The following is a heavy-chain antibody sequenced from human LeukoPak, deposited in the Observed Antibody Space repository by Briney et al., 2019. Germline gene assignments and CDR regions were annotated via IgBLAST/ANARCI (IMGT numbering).Heavy chain of an antibody. CDR3: ARRMEQSVAGTWDYYYYYMDV. J-gene: IGHJ6*03. CDR2: ISAYNGNT. V-gene: IGHV1-18*01. CDR1: GYTFTSYG. Sequence: ASVKVSCKASGYTFTSYGISWVRQAPGQGLEWMGWISAYNGNTNYAQKLQGRVTMTTDTSTSTAYMELRSLRSDDTAMYYCARRMEQSVAGTWDYYYYYMDVWGKGTTVTISS. D-gene: IGHD6-19*01.